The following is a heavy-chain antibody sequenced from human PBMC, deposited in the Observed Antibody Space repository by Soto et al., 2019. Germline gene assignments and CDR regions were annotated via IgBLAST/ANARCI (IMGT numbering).Heavy chain of an antibody. D-gene: IGHD6-19*01. CDR3: ARDPGAGAFDY. Sequence: TGGSLRLSCASSGFTFSSYAMHLVRQAPGKGLEWVAVISYDGSNKYYADSVKGRFTISRDNSKNTLYLQMNSLRAEDTAVYYCARDPGAGAFDYWGQGTLVTVSS. J-gene: IGHJ4*02. CDR1: GFTFSSYA. CDR2: ISYDGSNK. V-gene: IGHV3-30-3*01.